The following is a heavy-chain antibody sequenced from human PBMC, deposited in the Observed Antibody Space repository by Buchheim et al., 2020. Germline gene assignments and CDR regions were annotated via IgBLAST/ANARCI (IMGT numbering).Heavy chain of an antibody. CDR3: ARGNAPMGAFDL. CDR2: LYYSGST. CDR1: GASISSGGYY. Sequence: QVQLQESGPGLVKPSQTLSLTCTVSGASISSGGYYWSWLRQLPGKGLEWIGYLYYSGSTYFNPSLKSRVTMSVDTSKNQFSLKLSSVTAADTAVYCCARGNAPMGAFDLWGQGT. V-gene: IGHV4-31*03. J-gene: IGHJ3*01. D-gene: IGHD3-10*01.